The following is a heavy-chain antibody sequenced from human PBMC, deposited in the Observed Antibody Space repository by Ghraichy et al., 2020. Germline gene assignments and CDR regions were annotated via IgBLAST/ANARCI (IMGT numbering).Heavy chain of an antibody. V-gene: IGHV4-34*01. D-gene: IGHD3-3*01. CDR3: AKGSTGIFGAVRRFDP. Sequence: SETLSLTCGVSGTSLSTYYWSWIRQAPGKGLEWIGEIDFAGSPSYSPSLKSRVTISLDTSNNQVSLRLNSVTAADTAIYYCAKGSTGIFGAVRRFDPWGQGTLVIVSS. CDR2: IDFAGSP. J-gene: IGHJ5*02. CDR1: GTSLSTYY.